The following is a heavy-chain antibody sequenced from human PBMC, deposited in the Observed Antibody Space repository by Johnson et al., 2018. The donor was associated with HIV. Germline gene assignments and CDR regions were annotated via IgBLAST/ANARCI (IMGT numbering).Heavy chain of an antibody. CDR1: GFTFSSYG. CDR2: ISGSGTST. CDR3: AKGPAAVFGLVADI. Sequence: VQLVESGGGLVHPGGSLRLSCGASGFTFSSYGMTWVRQAPGKGLEWVSGISGSGTSTYYADSVKGRFTIFRDNSRNTLYLQMNSLRVDDTAVYYCAKGPAAVFGLVADIWGQGTMVTVSS. D-gene: IGHD3/OR15-3a*01. J-gene: IGHJ3*02. V-gene: IGHV3-23*04.